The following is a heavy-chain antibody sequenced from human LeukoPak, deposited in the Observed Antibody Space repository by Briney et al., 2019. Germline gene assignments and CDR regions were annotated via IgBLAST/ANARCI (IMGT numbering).Heavy chain of an antibody. CDR3: ATRGAPGYYYGMDV. D-gene: IGHD1-26*01. Sequence: SGGSLRLSCAASGFPVSSNYMSWVRQAPGKGLEWVSIISTSGTTSYADSVKGRFTISIDNSRNTLYLQMNSLRAEDTAVYYCATRGAPGYYYGMDVWGQGTTVTVSS. V-gene: IGHV3-66*01. CDR1: GFPVSSNY. CDR2: ISTSGTT. J-gene: IGHJ6*02.